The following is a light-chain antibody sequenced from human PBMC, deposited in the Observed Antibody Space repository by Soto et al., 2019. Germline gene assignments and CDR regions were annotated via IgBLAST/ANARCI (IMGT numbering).Light chain of an antibody. V-gene: IGKV1-39*01. CDR1: HNIGNY. Sequence: DLQMTQSPSSLSASVGDRVTMTCRASHNIGNYLNWYQQKSGKAPKLLIYTASSLRSGVPSRFSGTGSGTDFTLTISSLQPEDFATYYCQQSSSSPPTFGQGTRVEIK. J-gene: IGKJ1*01. CDR3: QQSSSSPPT. CDR2: TAS.